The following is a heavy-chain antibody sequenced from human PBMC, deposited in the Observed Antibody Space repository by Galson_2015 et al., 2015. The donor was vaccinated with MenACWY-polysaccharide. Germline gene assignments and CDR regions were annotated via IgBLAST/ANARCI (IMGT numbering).Heavy chain of an antibody. D-gene: IGHD1-1*01. Sequence: SVKVSCKASGYTFTTSAIHWVRQAPGQRLEWMGWINAGNDDTKYSQNFQGRVSITTDTSTSTVYMELSSLRFEDTAVYYCARDRATQVPGPGWFGPWGQGTQVIVSS. V-gene: IGHV1-3*01. CDR2: INAGNDDT. CDR1: GYTFTTSA. J-gene: IGHJ5*02. CDR3: ARDRATQVPGPGWFGP.